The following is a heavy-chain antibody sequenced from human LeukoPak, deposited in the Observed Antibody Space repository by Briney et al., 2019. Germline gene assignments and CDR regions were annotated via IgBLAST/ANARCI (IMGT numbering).Heavy chain of an antibody. Sequence: SETLSLTCTVSGGSVSSGSYYWSWTRQPPGKGLEWIGYIYYSGSTSYNPSLKSRVTISVDTSKNQFSLKLSSVTTADTAVYYCARSVVTLYWYFDLWGRGTLDTVSS. CDR3: ARSVVTLYWYFDL. J-gene: IGHJ2*01. CDR1: GGSVSSGSYY. D-gene: IGHD4-23*01. V-gene: IGHV4-61*01. CDR2: IYYSGST.